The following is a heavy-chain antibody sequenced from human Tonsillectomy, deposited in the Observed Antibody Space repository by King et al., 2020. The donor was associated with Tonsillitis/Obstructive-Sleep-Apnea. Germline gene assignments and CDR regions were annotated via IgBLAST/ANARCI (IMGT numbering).Heavy chain of an antibody. CDR3: ARDVGDSYYDFWSGYYRGDYFDY. Sequence: VQLVESGGGLVQPGGSLRLSCAASGFTFSSYWMHWVLQAPGKGLGWVSLFVSDGSSTSYADSVTDRFTISRDNAKNTLYLQMTRLRAEDTAVYYCARDVGDSYYDFWSGYYRGDYFDYWGQGTLVTVSS. J-gene: IGHJ4*02. CDR2: FVSDGSST. CDR1: GFTFSSYW. D-gene: IGHD3-3*01. V-gene: IGHV3-74*01.